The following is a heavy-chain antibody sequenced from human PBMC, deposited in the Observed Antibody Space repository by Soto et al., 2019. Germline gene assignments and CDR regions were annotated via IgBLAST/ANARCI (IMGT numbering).Heavy chain of an antibody. CDR2: ISSRGDTT. D-gene: IGHD6-13*01. CDR3: ANSFSTSSTIRYRSFHQ. J-gene: IGHJ4*02. V-gene: IGHV3-23*01. Sequence: PGKGLEWVSAISSRGDTTFYADSVRGRFTISRDNSKNTLYLQMSSLRAEDTAVYFCANSFSTSSTIRYRSFHQWCQGPLVTVS.